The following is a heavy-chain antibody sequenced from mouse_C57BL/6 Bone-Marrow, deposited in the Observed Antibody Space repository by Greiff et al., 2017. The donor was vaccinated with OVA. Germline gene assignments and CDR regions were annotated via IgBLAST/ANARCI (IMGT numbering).Heavy chain of an antibody. Sequence: EVQRVESGGGLVKPGGSLKLSCAASGFTFSSYAMSWVRQTPEKRLEWVATISDGGSYTYYPDNVKGRFTISRDNAKNNLYLQMSHLKSEDTAMYYCARGDYYGSDYYVDYWGQGTTLTVSS. D-gene: IGHD1-1*01. CDR1: GFTFSSYA. V-gene: IGHV5-4*01. CDR3: ARGDYYGSDYYVDY. CDR2: ISDGGSYT. J-gene: IGHJ2*01.